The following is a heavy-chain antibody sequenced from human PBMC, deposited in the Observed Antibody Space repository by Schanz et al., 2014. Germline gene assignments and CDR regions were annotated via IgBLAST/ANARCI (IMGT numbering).Heavy chain of an antibody. D-gene: IGHD6-19*01. CDR2: IWYDGSNK. J-gene: IGHJ4*02. CDR1: GFTVSNSY. Sequence: VQLVDSGGGLVQPGGSLRLSCAASGFTVSNSYIHWVRQAPGKGLEWVAIIWYDGSNKYYADSVKGRFTISRDLSSNTLYLQMNSLRADDSAIYYCAKDHPSSGWPAFDVWGQGTQVTVSS. V-gene: IGHV3-33*03. CDR3: AKDHPSSGWPAFDV.